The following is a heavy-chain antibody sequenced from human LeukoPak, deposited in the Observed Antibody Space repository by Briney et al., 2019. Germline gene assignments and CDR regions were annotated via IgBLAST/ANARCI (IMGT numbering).Heavy chain of an antibody. D-gene: IGHD6-19*01. J-gene: IGHJ4*02. CDR2: INSGGTT. Sequence: PGGSLRLSCAASGFTVSIKYMAWVRQAPGKGLEWVSFINSGGTTNYADSVKGRFTISRDYSKNTLKIQMNSLRAEDTAVYYCATIVSDSSGWYHFDHWGQGALVTVSS. CDR1: GFTVSIKY. CDR3: ATIVSDSSGWYHFDH. V-gene: IGHV3-66*01.